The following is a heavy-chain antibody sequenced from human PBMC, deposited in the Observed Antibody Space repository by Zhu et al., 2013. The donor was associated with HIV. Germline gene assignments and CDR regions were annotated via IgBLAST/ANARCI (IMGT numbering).Heavy chain of an antibody. CDR1: DYTFTTFG. CDR2: INTYNGNT. Sequence: QVQLVQSGAELQKPGASVKVSCQASDYTFTTFGITWVRQAPGQGLEWLGWINTYNGNTKYAQKFVGRVTMTTDTSTSTVYMELRSLRSDDTAVYYCARDFRGSGEGFDAFHIWGQGTMVTVSS. V-gene: IGHV1-18*01. J-gene: IGHJ3*02. CDR3: ARDFRGSGEGFDAFHI. D-gene: IGHD3-10*01.